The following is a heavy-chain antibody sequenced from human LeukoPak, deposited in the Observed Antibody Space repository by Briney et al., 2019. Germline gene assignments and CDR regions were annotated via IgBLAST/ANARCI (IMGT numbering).Heavy chain of an antibody. CDR2: ISAYNGNT. D-gene: IGHD4-11*01. Sequence: ASVKVSCKASGYTFTSYGISWVRQAPGQGLEWMGWISAYNGNTNYAQKLQGRVTITTDTSTSTAYMELRSLRSDDTAVYYCASPTVTTSHYYGMDVWGQGTTVTVSS. CDR1: GYTFTSYG. J-gene: IGHJ6*02. V-gene: IGHV1-18*01. CDR3: ASPTVTTSHYYGMDV.